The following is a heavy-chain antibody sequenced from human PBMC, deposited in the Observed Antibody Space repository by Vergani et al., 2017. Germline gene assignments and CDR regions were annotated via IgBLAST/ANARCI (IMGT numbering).Heavy chain of an antibody. CDR3: GKTQGTVVGTWWFDP. Sequence: QVQLVESGGGVVQPGGSTRLSCSASGLTLSSYGVHWVRQAPGRGLESVTFTRPHEDGAFYSASVRGRFTVSRDNSKNTLYLEMNRLNVDDTAIYYCGKTQGTVVGTWWFDPWGQGTPVTVSS. V-gene: IGHV3-30*02. CDR1: GLTLSSYG. CDR2: TRPHEDGA. J-gene: IGHJ5*02. D-gene: IGHD1-7*01.